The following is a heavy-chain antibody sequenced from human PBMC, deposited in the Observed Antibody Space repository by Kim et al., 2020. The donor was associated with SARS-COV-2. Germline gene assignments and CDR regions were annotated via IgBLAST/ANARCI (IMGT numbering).Heavy chain of an antibody. Sequence: GGSLRLSCAASGFTFSSYGMHWVRQAPGKGLEWVAVIWYDGSNKYYADSVKGRFTISRDNSKNTLYLQMNSLRAEDTAVYYCAREAIFGVVTPNWFDPWGQGTLVTVSS. J-gene: IGHJ5*02. D-gene: IGHD3-3*01. CDR3: AREAIFGVVTPNWFDP. V-gene: IGHV3-33*01. CDR1: GFTFSSYG. CDR2: IWYDGSNK.